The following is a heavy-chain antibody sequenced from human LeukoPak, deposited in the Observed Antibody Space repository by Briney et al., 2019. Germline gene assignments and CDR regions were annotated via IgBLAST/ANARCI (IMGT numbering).Heavy chain of an antibody. CDR3: ARALSDDFWSFYQDY. D-gene: IGHD3-3*01. V-gene: IGHV1-18*01. J-gene: IGHJ4*02. Sequence: ASVKVSCKASGYIFRSYGISWVRPAPGQGLEWMGWISAYNGKTNYAQKVQGRVTLTTDTSTSTAYMEMRGLVSDGTAVYYCARALSDDFWSFYQDYWGQGTLLIVSP. CDR1: GYIFRSYG. CDR2: ISAYNGKT.